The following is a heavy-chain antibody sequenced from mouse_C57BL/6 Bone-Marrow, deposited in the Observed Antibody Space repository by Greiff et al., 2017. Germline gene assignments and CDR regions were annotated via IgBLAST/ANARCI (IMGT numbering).Heavy chain of an antibody. CDR2: IYPGSGST. Sequence: QVQLQQSGAELVKPGASVKMSCKASGYTFTSYWITWVKQRPGQGLEWIGDIYPGSGSTNYNEKFKSKATLTVDTSSSTAYMQLSSLTSEDSAVYYCARRGYDGLRSWFAYWGQGTLVTVSA. CDR1: GYTFTSYW. J-gene: IGHJ3*01. CDR3: ARRGYDGLRSWFAY. V-gene: IGHV1-55*01. D-gene: IGHD2-2*01.